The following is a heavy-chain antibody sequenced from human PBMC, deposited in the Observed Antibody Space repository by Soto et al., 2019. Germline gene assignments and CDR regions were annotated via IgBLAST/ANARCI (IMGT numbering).Heavy chain of an antibody. CDR3: ASYSYGLYYFDY. CDR1: GFTVSSNY. V-gene: IGHV3-53*02. J-gene: IGHJ4*02. Sequence: EVQLVETGGGLIQPGGSLRLSCAASGFTVSSNYMSWVRQAPGKGLEWVSVIYSGGSTYYADSVEGRFTISRDNSKNTLYLQMNSLRAEDTAVYDCASYSYGLYYFDYWGQGTLVTVSS. CDR2: IYSGGST. D-gene: IGHD5-18*01.